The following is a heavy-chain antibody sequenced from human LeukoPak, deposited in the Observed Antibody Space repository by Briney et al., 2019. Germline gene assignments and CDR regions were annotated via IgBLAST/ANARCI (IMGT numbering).Heavy chain of an antibody. D-gene: IGHD3-22*01. CDR3: ARAPSEVGGYYPEYFRH. CDR1: GFTFSRYW. Sequence: GGSLRLSCEASGFTFSRYWMHWVRQAPGKGLVWLSRIKSDGKTNYADSVKGRFTISRDNAKNTVSLQMDSLRAEDTGVYYCARAPSEVGGYYPEYFRHWGQGTLVTVSS. V-gene: IGHV3-74*01. CDR2: IKSDGKT. J-gene: IGHJ1*01.